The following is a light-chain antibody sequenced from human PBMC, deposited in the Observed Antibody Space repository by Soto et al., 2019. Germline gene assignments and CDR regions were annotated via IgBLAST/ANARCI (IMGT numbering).Light chain of an antibody. CDR2: GAS. Sequence: EIVLTQSPGTLSLSPGERATLSCRASQSVSRNYLAWYQQTPGQAPRLLIYGASSRATGVPDRFSGTGSGTDFTLTISRLEPEDFALYYCQQYFSSPLTFGGGTKVDIK. CDR1: QSVSRNY. V-gene: IGKV3-20*01. CDR3: QQYFSSPLT. J-gene: IGKJ4*01.